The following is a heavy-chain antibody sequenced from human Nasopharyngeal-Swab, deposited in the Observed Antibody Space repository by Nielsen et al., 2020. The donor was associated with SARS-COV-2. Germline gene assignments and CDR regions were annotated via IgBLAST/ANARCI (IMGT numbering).Heavy chain of an antibody. CDR1: GGSIKSYY. V-gene: IGHV4-59*01. D-gene: IGHD6-19*01. CDR3: ARDSSGWHY. J-gene: IGHJ4*02. Sequence: SETLSLTCTVSGGSIKSYYWSWVRQPPGKGLEWIGNFFYSGTPNYNPSLKSRVTISVDAPRNQFSLRLNSVTSADTAKYYCARDSSGWHYWGQGTLGTVSS. CDR2: FFYSGTP.